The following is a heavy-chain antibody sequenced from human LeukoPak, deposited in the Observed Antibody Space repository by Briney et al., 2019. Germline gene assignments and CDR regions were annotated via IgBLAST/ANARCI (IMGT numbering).Heavy chain of an antibody. CDR1: GGSISSYY. CDR2: IYTSGST. D-gene: IGHD3-22*01. V-gene: IGHV4-4*07. Sequence: SETLSLTCTVSGGSISSYYWSWIRQPAGKGLEWIGRIYTSGSTNYNPSLKSRVTMSVDTSKNQFSLKLSSVTAADTAVYYCARDFPNYYDSSDAFDIWGQGTMVTLSS. J-gene: IGHJ3*02. CDR3: ARDFPNYYDSSDAFDI.